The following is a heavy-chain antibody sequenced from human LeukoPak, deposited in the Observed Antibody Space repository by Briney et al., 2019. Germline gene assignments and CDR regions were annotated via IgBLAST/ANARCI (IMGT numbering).Heavy chain of an antibody. Sequence: GASVKVSCKASGYTFTSYDINWVRQATGQGLEWMGWMNPNSGNTGYAQKFQGRVTMTRNTSISTAYMELSSLRSEDTAVYYCASLSGYYYSFDYWGQGTLVTVSS. D-gene: IGHD3-22*01. CDR1: GYTFTSYD. CDR2: MNPNSGNT. V-gene: IGHV1-8*01. CDR3: ASLSGYYYSFDY. J-gene: IGHJ4*02.